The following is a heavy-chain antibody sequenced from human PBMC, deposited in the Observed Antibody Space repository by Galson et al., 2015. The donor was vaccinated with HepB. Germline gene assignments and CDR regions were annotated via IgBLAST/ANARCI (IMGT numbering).Heavy chain of an antibody. CDR2: IIPIFGTA. CDR3: ARVGRGYCSGGSCYGFDP. J-gene: IGHJ5*02. V-gene: IGHV1-69*13. Sequence: SVKVSCKASGGTFSSYAISWVRQAPGQGLEWMGGIIPIFGTANYAQEFQGRVTITADESTSTAYMELSSLRSEDTAVYYCARVGRGYCSGGSCYGFDPWGQGTLVTVSS. CDR1: GGTFSSYA. D-gene: IGHD2-15*01.